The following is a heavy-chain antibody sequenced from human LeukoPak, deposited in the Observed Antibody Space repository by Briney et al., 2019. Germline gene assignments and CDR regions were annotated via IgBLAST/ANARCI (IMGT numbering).Heavy chain of an antibody. Sequence: PGGSLRLSCAASGFTFDSYTMNWVRQAPGKGLEWVSYISSSSSYTNYADSVKGRFTISRDNAKNSLYLQMNSLRAEDTAVYYCARIVIAAAGREDYWGQGTLVTVSS. D-gene: IGHD6-13*01. CDR1: GFTFDSYT. J-gene: IGHJ4*02. V-gene: IGHV3-21*05. CDR2: ISSSSSYT. CDR3: ARIVIAAAGREDY.